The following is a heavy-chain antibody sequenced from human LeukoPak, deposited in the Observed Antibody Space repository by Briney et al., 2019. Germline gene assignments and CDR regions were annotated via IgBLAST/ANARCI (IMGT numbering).Heavy chain of an antibody. D-gene: IGHD6-25*01. J-gene: IGHJ4*02. Sequence: SETLSLTCTVSGDSLNSYYWSWIRQPPGEGRQWIGYIFYSGSSNYNASLRSRVAISVDTSKNQFSLKLTSVTAADTAVYYCAGRAARFFDYWGQGILVTVSS. CDR1: GDSLNSYY. CDR2: IFYSGSS. CDR3: AGRAARFFDY. V-gene: IGHV4-59*01.